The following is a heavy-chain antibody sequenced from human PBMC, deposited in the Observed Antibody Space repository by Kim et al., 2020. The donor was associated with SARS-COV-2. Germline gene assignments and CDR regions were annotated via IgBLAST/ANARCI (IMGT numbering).Heavy chain of an antibody. J-gene: IGHJ4*02. CDR3: AKPTIAAAGSFDY. D-gene: IGHD6-13*01. Sequence: YACSGKGQFTNPRDNSKNTLYLQMNGLRAEDTAVYYCAKPTIAAAGSFDYWGQGTLVTVSS. V-gene: IGHV3-23*01.